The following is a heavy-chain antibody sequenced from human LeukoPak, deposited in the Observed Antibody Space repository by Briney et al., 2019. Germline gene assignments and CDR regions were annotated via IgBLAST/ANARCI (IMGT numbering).Heavy chain of an antibody. V-gene: IGHV3-48*03. Sequence: GGSLRHSCAASGFTFSSYAMNWVRQAPGKGLEWVSYISSSGRSIYYADSVKGRFTISRDNAKNSLYLQMNSLRAEDTAVYYCARDDSAWYAYWGPGTLVTVSS. CDR2: ISSSGRSI. CDR3: ARDDSAWYAY. D-gene: IGHD6-19*01. CDR1: GFTFSSYA. J-gene: IGHJ4*02.